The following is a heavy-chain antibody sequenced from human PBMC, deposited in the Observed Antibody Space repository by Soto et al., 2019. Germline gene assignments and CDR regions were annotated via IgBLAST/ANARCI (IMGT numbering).Heavy chain of an antibody. D-gene: IGHD6-13*01. V-gene: IGHV4-39*01. CDR3: ARIGTGSSSWNPPRSAFDI. Sequence: KXSETLSLTCTVSGGSISSSSYYWGWIRQPPGKGLEWIGSIYYSGSTYYNPSLKSRVTISVDTSKNQFSLKLSSVTAADTAVYYCARIGTGSSSWNPPRSAFDIWGQGTMVTVSS. CDR1: GGSISSSSYY. J-gene: IGHJ3*02. CDR2: IYYSGST.